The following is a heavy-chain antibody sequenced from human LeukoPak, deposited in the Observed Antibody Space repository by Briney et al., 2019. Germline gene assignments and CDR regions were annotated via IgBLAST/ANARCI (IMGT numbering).Heavy chain of an antibody. CDR3: ATLPRSEGLYYGMDV. D-gene: IGHD4-17*01. V-gene: IGHV3-23*01. Sequence: GGSLRLSCAASGFTFSSYAVSWVRQAPGKGLEWVSAISGSGGSTYYADSVKGRFTISRDNSKNTLYLQMNSLRAEDTTVYYCATLPRSEGLYYGMDVWGQGTTVTVSS. J-gene: IGHJ6*02. CDR2: ISGSGGST. CDR1: GFTFSSYA.